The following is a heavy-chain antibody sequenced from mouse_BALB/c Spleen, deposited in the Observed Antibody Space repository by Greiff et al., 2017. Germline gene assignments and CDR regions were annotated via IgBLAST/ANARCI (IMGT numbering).Heavy chain of an antibody. Sequence: VQLQQPGAELVKPGASVKLSCKASGYTFTSYYMYWVKQRPGQGLEWIGGINPSNGGTNFNEKFKSKATLTVDKSSSTAYMQLSSLTSEDSAVYYSTRSEYRDNYAMDYWGQGTSVTVSS. CDR1: GYTFTSYY. CDR2: INPSNGGT. D-gene: IGHD2-10*02. J-gene: IGHJ4*01. CDR3: TRSEYRDNYAMDY. V-gene: IGHV1S81*02.